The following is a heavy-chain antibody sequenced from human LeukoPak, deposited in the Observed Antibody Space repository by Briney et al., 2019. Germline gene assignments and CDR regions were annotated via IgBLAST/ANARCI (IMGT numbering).Heavy chain of an antibody. D-gene: IGHD5-18*01. CDR2: INHSGST. J-gene: IGHJ4*02. CDR1: GGSFSGYY. V-gene: IGHV4-34*01. Sequence: PSETLSLTCAVYGGSFSGYYWSWIRQPPGKGLEWIGEINHSGSTNYNPSLKSRVTISVDTSKNQFSLKLSSVTAADTAVYYCARHREGSYGSIDYWGQGTLVTVSS. CDR3: ARHREGSYGSIDY.